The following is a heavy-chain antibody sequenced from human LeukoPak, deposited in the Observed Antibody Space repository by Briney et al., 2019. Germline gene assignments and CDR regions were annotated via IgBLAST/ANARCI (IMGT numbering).Heavy chain of an antibody. V-gene: IGHV3-15*01. CDR3: TTPYYYEAFDI. Sequence: GGSLRLSCAASGFTFSNAWMSWVRQAPGKGLEWVGRIKSKADGGTTDYAAPVKGRFTISRDDSKNTLYLQMNSLKTEDTAVYYCTTPYYYEAFDIWGQGTMVTVSS. CDR2: IKSKADGGTT. J-gene: IGHJ3*02. CDR1: GFTFSNAW. D-gene: IGHD3-10*01.